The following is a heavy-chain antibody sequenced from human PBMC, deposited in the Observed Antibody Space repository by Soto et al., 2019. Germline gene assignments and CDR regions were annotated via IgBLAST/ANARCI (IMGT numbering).Heavy chain of an antibody. D-gene: IGHD2-2*03. CDR2: INPNSGGT. CDR1: GYTFTGYY. J-gene: IGHJ6*02. Sequence: ASVKVSCKASGYTFTGYYMHWVRQAPGQGLEWMGWINPNSGGTNYAQKIQGWVTMKRDTSISTDYMELSRLRYDDTAVYYYARDWVDIVVVPAPRNYYGMDVWGQGTTVTVSS. V-gene: IGHV1-2*04. CDR3: ARDWVDIVVVPAPRNYYGMDV.